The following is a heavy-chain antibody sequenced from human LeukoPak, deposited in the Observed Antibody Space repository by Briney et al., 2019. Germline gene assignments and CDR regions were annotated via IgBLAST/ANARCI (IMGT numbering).Heavy chain of an antibody. CDR2: INHSGST. D-gene: IGHD3-22*01. Sequence: PSETLSLTCAVYGGSFSGYYWSWIRQPPGKGLEWIGEINHSGSTNYNPSLKSRVTISVDTSKKQFSLKLRAVTAADTAVYYCARLLSTMIVVAYPDYWGQGTLVTVSS. CDR1: GGSFSGYY. J-gene: IGHJ4*02. V-gene: IGHV4-34*01. CDR3: ARLLSTMIVVAYPDY.